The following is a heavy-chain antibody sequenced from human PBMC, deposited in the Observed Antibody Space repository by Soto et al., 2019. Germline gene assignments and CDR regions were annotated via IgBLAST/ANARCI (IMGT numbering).Heavy chain of an antibody. J-gene: IGHJ3*02. CDR2: IYYSGST. Sequence: PSETLSLTCTVSGGCIFSHYWGWIRQPPGKGLEYIGYIYYSGSTNYNPSLKSRVTISVDMSREQFSLKLTSVTAADTAVYYCARGHNLGGSTFDIWGQGTSVTVSS. V-gene: IGHV4-59*11. D-gene: IGHD3-16*01. CDR1: GGCIFSHY. CDR3: ARGHNLGGSTFDI.